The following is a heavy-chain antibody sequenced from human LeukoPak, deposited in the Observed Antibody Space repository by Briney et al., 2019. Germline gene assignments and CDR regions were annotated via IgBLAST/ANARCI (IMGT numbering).Heavy chain of an antibody. CDR1: GFTFSSYA. J-gene: IGHJ4*02. CDR3: ASPHYDILTGYYHARRSGYYFDY. V-gene: IGHV3-30-3*01. D-gene: IGHD3-9*01. Sequence: PGGSLRLSWAASGFTFSSYAMHWVRQAPGKGLEWVAVISYDGSNKYYADSVKGRFTISRDNSKNTLYLQMNSLRAEDTAVYYCASPHYDILTGYYHARRSGYYFDYWGQGTPVTVSS. CDR2: ISYDGSNK.